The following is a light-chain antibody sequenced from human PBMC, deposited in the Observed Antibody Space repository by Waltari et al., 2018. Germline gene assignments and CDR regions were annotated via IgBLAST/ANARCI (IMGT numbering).Light chain of an antibody. V-gene: IGLV3-21*01. CDR2: YDS. CDR1: NIESKS. J-gene: IGLJ1*01. Sequence: SYVLTQPPSVAVAPGETARVTCGGNNIESKSVHWYQQKPGQAPVLVISYDSDRPSGIHERLSGSNSGDTATLTISRVEAGDEADYYCQVWDANTDPGVFGTGTEVTVL. CDR3: QVWDANTDPGV.